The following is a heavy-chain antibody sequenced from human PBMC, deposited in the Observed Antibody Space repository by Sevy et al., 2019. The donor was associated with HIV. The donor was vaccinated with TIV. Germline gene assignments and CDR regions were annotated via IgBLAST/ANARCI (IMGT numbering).Heavy chain of an antibody. CDR3: AKDVVGGAEYIGNYYYGMDV. D-gene: IGHD6-6*01. CDR2: LSLQGTNK. V-gene: IGHV3-30*18. Sequence: GGSLRLSCAVSGTNFGAFAMHWVRQAPGKGLEWVAGLSLQGTNKYYADSLKGRFNNSRDNSKDILFLHMKSLNTGDIALYYCAKDVVGGAEYIGNYYYGMDVWGLGTTVTVSS. CDR1: GTNFGAFA. J-gene: IGHJ6*02.